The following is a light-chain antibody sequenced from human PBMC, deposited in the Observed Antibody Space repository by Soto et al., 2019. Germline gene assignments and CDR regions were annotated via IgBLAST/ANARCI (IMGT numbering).Light chain of an antibody. CDR2: GAS. Sequence: EVVLTQSPATLSLSPGDRATLSCRASQSVTSSLAWFQQKPGQAPRLLIYGASSRASGIPDRFSGSGSGTDFTLTISRLEPEDFAVYYCQQYGSSPRTFGGGTKVDIK. CDR1: QSVTSS. CDR3: QQYGSSPRT. V-gene: IGKV3-20*01. J-gene: IGKJ4*01.